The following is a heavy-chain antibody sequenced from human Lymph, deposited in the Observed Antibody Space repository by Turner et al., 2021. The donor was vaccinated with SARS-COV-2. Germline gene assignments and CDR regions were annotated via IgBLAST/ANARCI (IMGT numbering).Heavy chain of an antibody. D-gene: IGHD3-10*01. J-gene: IGHJ4*02. CDR3: SKSRDLQTRDRGVDPFDY. CDR1: GYTVTSYY. Sequence: QVQLVQSGAEVKKPGAPVKVSFKTSGYTVTSYYMHCVRQAPGQGLEWMEWINPNSGSTSYAQKFQGRVTMTSNTSISTAYMELWRLISHDTAVYYGSKSRDLQTRDRGVDPFDYWGQGTLVTVSS. CDR2: INPNSGST. V-gene: IGHV1-2*02.